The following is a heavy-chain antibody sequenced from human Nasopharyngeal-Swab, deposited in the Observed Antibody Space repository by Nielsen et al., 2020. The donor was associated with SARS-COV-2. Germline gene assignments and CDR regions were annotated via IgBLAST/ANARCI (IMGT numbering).Heavy chain of an antibody. CDR1: GYTFTSYA. D-gene: IGHD3-10*01. CDR3: ARVAYYYGSGSYKSPLSFDP. J-gene: IGHJ5*02. V-gene: IGHV1-3*01. Sequence: ASVKVSCKASGYTFTSYAMHWVRQAPGQRLEWMGWINAGNGNTKYSQKFQGRVTMTRDTSTSTVYMELSSLRSEDTAVYYCARVAYYYGSGSYKSPLSFDPWGQGTLVTVSS. CDR2: INAGNGNT.